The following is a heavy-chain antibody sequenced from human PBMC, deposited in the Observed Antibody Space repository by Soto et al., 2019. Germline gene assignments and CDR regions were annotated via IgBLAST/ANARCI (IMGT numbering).Heavy chain of an antibody. V-gene: IGHV4-59*01. J-gene: IGHJ4*02. CDR3: ARATKPAAGRAVFDH. Sequence: SETLSLTCTVSGDSISDSYWSWIRQPPGKGLEWIGYIYYTGSTSYNPSLNSRVTISVDTSKNRFSLALSSLTAADTAVYSCARATKPAAGRAVFDHWGKRTLVTVAT. D-gene: IGHD6-13*01. CDR1: GDSISDSY. CDR2: IYYTGST.